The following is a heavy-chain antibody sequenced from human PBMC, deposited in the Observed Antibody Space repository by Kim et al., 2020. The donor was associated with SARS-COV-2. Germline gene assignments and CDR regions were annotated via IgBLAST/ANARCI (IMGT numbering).Heavy chain of an antibody. CDR2: N. CDR3: ARVSLRWYDY. D-gene: IGHD4-17*01. Sequence: NNYHPSLKSRVTISVDTSKNQFSLKLSSVTAADTAVYYCARVSLRWYDYWGQGTLVTVSS. J-gene: IGHJ4*02. V-gene: IGHV4-34*01.